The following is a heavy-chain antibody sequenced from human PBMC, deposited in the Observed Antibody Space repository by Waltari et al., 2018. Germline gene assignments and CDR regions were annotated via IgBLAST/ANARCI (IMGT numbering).Heavy chain of an antibody. J-gene: IGHJ4*02. CDR3: ARGPASATYFDY. CDR1: GGTFSSHG. Sequence: HVQVVQSGAEVKKPGSAVIVSCKASGGTFSSHGISWVRRAPGQGLEWMGGIIPIFGIANYTQLFKGRVSITADESTSTVYMELSTLRSEDTAVYFCARGPASATYFDYWGQGTPVTVSS. CDR2: IIPIFGIA. V-gene: IGHV1-69*12.